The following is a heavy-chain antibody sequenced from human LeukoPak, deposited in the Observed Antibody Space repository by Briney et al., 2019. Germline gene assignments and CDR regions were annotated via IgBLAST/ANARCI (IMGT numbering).Heavy chain of an antibody. D-gene: IGHD3-10*01. V-gene: IGHV3-21*01. CDR2: ISSSSSYI. CDR3: GRGSVGFGELNY. Sequence: PGGSLRLSCAASGFTFSSYSMNWVRQAPGKGLEWVSSISSSSSYIYYADSVKGRFTISRDNAKNSLYLQMNSLRAEDTAVYYCGRGSVGFGELNYWGQGTLVTVSS. J-gene: IGHJ4*02. CDR1: GFTFSSYS.